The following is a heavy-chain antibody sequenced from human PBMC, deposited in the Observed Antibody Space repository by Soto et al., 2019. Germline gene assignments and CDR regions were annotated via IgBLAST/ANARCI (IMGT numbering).Heavy chain of an antibody. CDR2: IRGSGGST. V-gene: IGHV3-23*01. J-gene: IGHJ3*02. CDR3: AKDSGPYGDYGGCDI. CDR1: GFTFSSYA. Sequence: EVQLLESGGGLVQPGGSLRLSCAASGFTFSSYAMSWFRQAPGQGLEWVSAIRGSGGSTYYADSVKGRFTISRDTSKNTLYLQMNSLRAEDTAVYYCAKDSGPYGDYGGCDIWGQGTMVTVSS. D-gene: IGHD4-17*01.